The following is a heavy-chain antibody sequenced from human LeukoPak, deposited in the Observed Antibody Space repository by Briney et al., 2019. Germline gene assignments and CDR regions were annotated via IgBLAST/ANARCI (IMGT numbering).Heavy chain of an antibody. J-gene: IGHJ4*02. CDR1: GCTFEDFA. V-gene: IGHV3-43D*03. D-gene: IGHD4-23*01. CDR2: ISWDGGST. Sequence: GGALRLSCAASGCTFEDFAMHGVRQAPGKGLEGVSLISWDGGSTYYADSVKGRFTVSRDNNEKSLYLQMNSLRAEDTAVYYCARDYGGSSPFDYWGQGTLVTVSS. CDR3: ARDYGGSSPFDY.